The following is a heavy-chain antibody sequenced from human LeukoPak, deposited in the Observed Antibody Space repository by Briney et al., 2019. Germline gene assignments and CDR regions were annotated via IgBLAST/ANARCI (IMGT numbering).Heavy chain of an antibody. V-gene: IGHV3-73*01. CDR1: GFTFYDSA. J-gene: IGHJ4*02. D-gene: IGHD3-3*01. Sequence: GGSLRLSCVAPGFTFYDSAIHWVRQVPGKGLEWVARIKSKLFNSETAYSDSVKGRFTVYRDDSKNTVFLQMKNLKTDDTALYFRCRYEEPSGLFGDSWGQGALVTVSS. CDR3: CRYEEPSGLFGDS. CDR2: IKSKLFNSET.